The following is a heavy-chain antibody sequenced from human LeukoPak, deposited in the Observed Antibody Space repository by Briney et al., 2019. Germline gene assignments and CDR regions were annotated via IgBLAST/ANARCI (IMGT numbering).Heavy chain of an antibody. V-gene: IGHV3-30*03. CDR1: GFPFSSYW. J-gene: IGHJ4*02. D-gene: IGHD5-12*01. Sequence: GGSLRLSCVASGFPFSSYWMTWVRQAPGKGLEWVAVISYDGSNKYYADSVKGRFTISRDNSKNTLYLQMNSLRAEDTAVYYCASGSTVDIVATIKGVLWDYWGQGTLVTVSS. CDR2: ISYDGSNK. CDR3: ASGSTVDIVATIKGVLWDY.